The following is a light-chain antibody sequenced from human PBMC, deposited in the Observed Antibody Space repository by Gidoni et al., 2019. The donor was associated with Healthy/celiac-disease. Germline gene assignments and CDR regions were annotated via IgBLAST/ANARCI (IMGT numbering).Light chain of an antibody. CDR3: QVWDSSSDHWV. CDR2: YDS. V-gene: IGLV3-21*04. CDR1: NIGSKS. J-gene: IGLJ3*02. Sequence: SYVLTQPPSVSVAPGKTARITCGGNNIGSKSVHWYTQKPGQAPVLVIYYDSDRPSGIPERFSGSNSGNTATLTISRVEAGDEADYYCQVWDSSSDHWVFGGGTKLTVL.